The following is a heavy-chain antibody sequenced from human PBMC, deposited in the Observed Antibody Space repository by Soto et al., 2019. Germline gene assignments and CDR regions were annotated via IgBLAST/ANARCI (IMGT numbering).Heavy chain of an antibody. CDR2: ISGSGGST. J-gene: IGHJ6*02. CDR1: GFTFSSYA. D-gene: IGHD3-10*01. CDR3: AKGGDYYSYYYGMDV. Sequence: GGSLRLSCAASGFTFSSYAMSWVRQAPGKGLEWVSAISGSGGSTYYADSVKGRFTISRDNSKNTLYLQMNSLRAEDTAVYYCAKGGDYYSYYYGMDVWGQGTTVTVSS. V-gene: IGHV3-23*01.